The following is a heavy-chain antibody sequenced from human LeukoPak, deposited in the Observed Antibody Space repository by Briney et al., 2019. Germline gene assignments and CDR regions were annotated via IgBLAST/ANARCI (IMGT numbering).Heavy chain of an antibody. Sequence: GGSLRLPCAASGFTFSSYAMSWVRQAPGKGLEWVSAISGSGGSTYYADSVKGRFTISRDNSKNTLYLQMSSLRAEDTAVYYCAKGSDDSSGYYYVYYYYYMDVWGKGTTVTVSS. CDR3: AKGSDDSSGYYYVYYYYYMDV. CDR2: ISGSGGST. J-gene: IGHJ6*03. V-gene: IGHV3-23*01. D-gene: IGHD3-22*01. CDR1: GFTFSSYA.